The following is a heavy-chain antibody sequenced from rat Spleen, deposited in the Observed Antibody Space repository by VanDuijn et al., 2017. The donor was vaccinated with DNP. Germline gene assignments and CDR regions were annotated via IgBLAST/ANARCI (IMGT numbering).Heavy chain of an antibody. V-gene: IGHV2-30*01. Sequence: QVQLKESGPGLVQPSATLSLTCTVSGFSLTSYNVHWVRQPTGKGLDGMGIIWTGGSTDYNSTLKSRLSITRDTSRSQVFLKMISLQTEDIAIYFCAREEPRVLYYFSSLFDYWGQGVMVTVSS. CDR3: AREEPRVLYYFSSLFDY. CDR2: IWTGGST. D-gene: IGHD1-2*01. J-gene: IGHJ2*01. CDR1: GFSLTSYN.